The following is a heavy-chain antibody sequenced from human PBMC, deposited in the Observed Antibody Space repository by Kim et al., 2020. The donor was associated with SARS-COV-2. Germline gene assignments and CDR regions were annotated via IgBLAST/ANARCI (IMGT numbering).Heavy chain of an antibody. Sequence: SETLSLTCAVYGGSFSGYYWSWIRQPPGKGLEWIGEINHSGSTNYNPSLKSRVTISVDTSKNQFSLKLSSVTAADTAVYYCARGSGCSSTSCLLRRNYGMDVWGQGTTVTVSS. CDR3: ARGSGCSSTSCLLRRNYGMDV. V-gene: IGHV4-34*01. CDR1: GGSFSGYY. CDR2: INHSGST. J-gene: IGHJ6*02. D-gene: IGHD2-2*01.